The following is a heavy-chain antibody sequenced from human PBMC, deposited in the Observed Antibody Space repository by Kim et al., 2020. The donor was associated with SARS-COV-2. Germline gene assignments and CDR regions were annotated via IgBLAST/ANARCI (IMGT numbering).Heavy chain of an antibody. D-gene: IGHD5-12*01. Sequence: GGSLRLSCVASGFYFNNYYMNWVRQAPGKGLEWVSCISGNSGDIKYADAVKGRFNISRDNAKNSLYLQMKSLRAEDTAVYYCVYGYPFDSWGQGTLVTVSS. J-gene: IGHJ4*02. V-gene: IGHV3-21*01. CDR2: ISGNSGDI. CDR1: GFYFNNYY. CDR3: VYGYPFDS.